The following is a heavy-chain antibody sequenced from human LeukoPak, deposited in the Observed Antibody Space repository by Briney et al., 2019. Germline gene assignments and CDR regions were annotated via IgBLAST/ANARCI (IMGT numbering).Heavy chain of an antibody. V-gene: IGHV1-8*01. Sequence: GASVKVSCKASGYTFTSYDINWVRQATGQGLEWMGWMNPNSGNTGYAQKFQGRVTMTRNTSISTAYMELSSLRSEDTAVYYCARQLVDINGMDVWGQGTTVTVSS. CDR3: ARQLVDINGMDV. CDR1: GYTFTSYD. J-gene: IGHJ6*02. D-gene: IGHD6-6*01. CDR2: MNPNSGNT.